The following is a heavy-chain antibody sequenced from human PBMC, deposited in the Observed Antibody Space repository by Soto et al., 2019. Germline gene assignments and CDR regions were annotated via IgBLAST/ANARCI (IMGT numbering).Heavy chain of an antibody. D-gene: IGHD5-12*01. CDR3: AYGSRGYAGDYFHY. J-gene: IGHJ4*02. CDR2: ISGSVASA. Sequence: EVQLLESGGGLVQPGGSLRLSCAASAFSFGGSAMSWVRQAPGKGLEWVASISGSVASAFNEDSVRGRFTISRDNIRYTLSLQMNILRADDTALYFFAYGSRGYAGDYFHYWGQGTLITVSS. V-gene: IGHV3-23*01. CDR1: AFSFGGSA.